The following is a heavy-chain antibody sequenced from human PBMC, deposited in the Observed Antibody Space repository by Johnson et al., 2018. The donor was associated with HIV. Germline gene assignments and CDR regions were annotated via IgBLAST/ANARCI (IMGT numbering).Heavy chain of an antibody. CDR2: ISDDGNNK. CDR1: GLRFSTYA. Sequence: QMLLVESGGGVVQPGGSLRLSCAASGLRFSTYALHWVRQTPGKGLEWVALISDDGNNKYYADSVKGRFTISRDNSKNTLYLQMNSLRAEDTAVYYCARVDTAMTYDAFDIWGQGTMVTVSS. D-gene: IGHD5-18*01. CDR3: ARVDTAMTYDAFDI. V-gene: IGHV3-30*14. J-gene: IGHJ3*02.